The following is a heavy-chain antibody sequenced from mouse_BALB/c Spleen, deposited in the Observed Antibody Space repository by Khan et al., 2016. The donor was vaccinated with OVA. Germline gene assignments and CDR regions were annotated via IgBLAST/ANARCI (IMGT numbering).Heavy chain of an antibody. V-gene: IGHV1-4*01. J-gene: IGHJ3*01. CDR2: INPSNGYT. Sequence: QVQLKESGAELARPGASVKMSCKASGYTFTSYTIHWIKERPGQGLEWIGYINPSNGYTNFNQKFKDKATLTTDKSSTPAYLQLSSLTSDDSAVYNCVRDWAYHRNDVWFAYWGQGTLVTVSA. CDR3: VRDWAYHRNDVWFAY. CDR1: GYTFTSYT. D-gene: IGHD2-14*01.